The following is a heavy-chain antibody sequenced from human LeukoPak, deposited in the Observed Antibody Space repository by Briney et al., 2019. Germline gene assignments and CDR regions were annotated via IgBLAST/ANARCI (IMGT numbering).Heavy chain of an antibody. CDR1: GFTFSHAW. CDR2: IKSKTDGGTT. Sequence: PGGSLRLSCAASGFTFSHAWMSWVRQAPGKGPEWVGRIKSKTDGGTTDYAAPVKGRFTISRDDSKNTLYLQMNSLRTEDTAVYYCTTDEGSGRNYYYGMDVWGQGTTVTVSS. V-gene: IGHV3-15*01. CDR3: TTDEGSGRNYYYGMDV. J-gene: IGHJ6*02. D-gene: IGHD3-10*01.